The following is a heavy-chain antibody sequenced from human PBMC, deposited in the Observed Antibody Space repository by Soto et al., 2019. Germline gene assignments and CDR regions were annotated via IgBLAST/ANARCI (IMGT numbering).Heavy chain of an antibody. D-gene: IGHD3-22*01. CDR3: ARGPCQGYESSGFYLV. V-gene: IGHV1-69*01. CDR2: IISSSGRV. J-gene: IGHJ4*02. CDR1: GGTFSHYA. Sequence: QVQLEQSGTEVKKSGSSVKVSCKASGGTFSHYAFTWVRQTPGQGLEWLGGIISSSGRVNYAQKCQGRVTITAVESTSKGYLELSGLTLEDTAVSFCARGPCQGYESSGFYLVWGQVALVIVSA.